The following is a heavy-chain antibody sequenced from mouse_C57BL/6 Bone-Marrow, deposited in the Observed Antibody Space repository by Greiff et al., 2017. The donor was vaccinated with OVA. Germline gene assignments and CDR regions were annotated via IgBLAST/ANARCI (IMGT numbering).Heavy chain of an antibody. V-gene: IGHV1-82*01. D-gene: IGHD2-3*01. CDR1: GYAFSSSW. Sequence: VKLVESGPELVKPGASVKISCKASGYAFSSSWMNWVKQRPGKGLEWIGRIYSGDGDTNYTGKFKGKATLTAAKSSSTAYMQLSSLTSEDSAVYFGAGHEDGYYASYFDYWGQGTTLTVSS. CDR3: AGHEDGYYASYFDY. J-gene: IGHJ2*01. CDR2: IYSGDGDT.